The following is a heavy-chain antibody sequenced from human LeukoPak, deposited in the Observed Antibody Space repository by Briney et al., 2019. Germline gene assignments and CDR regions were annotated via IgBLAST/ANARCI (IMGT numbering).Heavy chain of an antibody. CDR1: GFTFSSYA. D-gene: IGHD6-6*01. CDR3: ARDSTLTMYSSSSGDAFDI. J-gene: IGHJ3*02. CDR2: ISYDGSNK. V-gene: IGHV3-30-3*01. Sequence: GGSLRLSCAASGFTFSSYAMHWVRQAPGKGLEWVAVISYDGSNKYYADSVKGRFTISRDNSKNTLYLQTNSLRAEDTAVYYCARDSTLTMYSSSSGDAFDIWGQGTMVTVSS.